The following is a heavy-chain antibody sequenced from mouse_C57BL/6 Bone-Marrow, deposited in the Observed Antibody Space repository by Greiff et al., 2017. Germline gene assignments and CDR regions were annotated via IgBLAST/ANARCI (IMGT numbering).Heavy chain of an antibody. CDR3: ACYHTYLYGYCDV. Sequence: QVQLQQPGAELVRPGSSVKLSCKASGYTFTSYWMDWVKQRPGQGLEWIGNIYPSDSDTHYNQKFKDKATLTVDKSSSTAYMQLSSLTSEDSAVYYCACYHTYLYGYCDVGGRGTTVTVSS. CDR1: GYTFTSYW. J-gene: IGHJ1*03. D-gene: IGHD5-1-1*01. CDR2: IYPSDSDT. V-gene: IGHV1-61*01.